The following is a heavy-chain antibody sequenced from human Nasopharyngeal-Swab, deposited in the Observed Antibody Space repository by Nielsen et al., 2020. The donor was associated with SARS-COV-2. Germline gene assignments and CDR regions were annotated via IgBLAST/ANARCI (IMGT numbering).Heavy chain of an antibody. D-gene: IGHD1-26*01. Sequence: ASVKVFCKVSGYTLTELSMHWVRQAPGKGLEWMGGFDPEDGETIYAQKFQGRVTMTEDTSTDTAYMELSSLRSEDTAVYYCATVAVGATPGGAFDIWGQGTMVTVSS. CDR1: GYTLTELS. V-gene: IGHV1-24*01. CDR2: FDPEDGET. J-gene: IGHJ3*02. CDR3: ATVAVGATPGGAFDI.